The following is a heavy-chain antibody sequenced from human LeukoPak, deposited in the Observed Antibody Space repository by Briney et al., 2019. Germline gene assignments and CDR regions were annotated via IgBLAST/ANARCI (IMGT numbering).Heavy chain of an antibody. V-gene: IGHV1-18*04. D-gene: IGHD1-1*01. CDR2: ISAYNGNT. CDR1: GYTFTGYG. Sequence: WASVKVSCKASGYTFTGYGISWVRQAPGQGLEWMGWISAYNGNTNYAQKLQGRVTMTTDTSTSTAYMELRSLRSDDTAVYYCARETGTGDYYYGMDVWGKGTTVTVSS. J-gene: IGHJ6*04. CDR3: ARETGTGDYYYGMDV.